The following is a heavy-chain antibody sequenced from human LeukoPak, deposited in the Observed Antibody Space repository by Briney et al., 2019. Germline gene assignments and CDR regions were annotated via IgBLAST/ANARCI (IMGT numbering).Heavy chain of an antibody. D-gene: IGHD3-3*01. J-gene: IGHJ3*02. Sequence: GASVKVSCKASGYTFTNYGISWVRQAPGQGLEWMGWISAYNGNTNYAHQLQGRVTMTTDASTRTAYMELRSLRSDDTAVYYCARAETYYDFWSGYRNRDAFDIWGQGTMVTVSS. V-gene: IGHV1-18*01. CDR2: ISAYNGNT. CDR1: GYTFTNYG. CDR3: ARAETYYDFWSGYRNRDAFDI.